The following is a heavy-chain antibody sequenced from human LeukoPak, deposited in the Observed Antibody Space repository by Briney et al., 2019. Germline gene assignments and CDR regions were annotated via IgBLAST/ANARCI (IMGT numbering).Heavy chain of an antibody. Sequence: KPSETLSLTCTVAGGSVSSGSYYWSWIRQPPGKGLEWIGYIFYSGRTNYNPSLKSRVTISVDTSKNQFSLKLSSVTAADTAVYYCARERTNDGFDIWGQGTMVTVSS. CDR1: GGSVSSGSYY. CDR2: IFYSGRT. CDR3: ARERTNDGFDI. V-gene: IGHV4-61*01. D-gene: IGHD1-7*01. J-gene: IGHJ3*02.